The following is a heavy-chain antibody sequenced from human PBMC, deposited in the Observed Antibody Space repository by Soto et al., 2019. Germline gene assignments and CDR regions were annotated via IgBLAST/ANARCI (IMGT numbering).Heavy chain of an antibody. V-gene: IGHV1-18*04. CDR1: GYTFTIYG. CDR3: ARVDYYDSSGYYGY. Sequence: QVQLVQSGAEVKKPGASVKVSCKASGYTFTIYGISWVRQAPGQGLEWMGWISGYNGNTDYAQNLQDRVTLTTDASTSSVYMERRSLRSDDTAVYYCARVDYYDSSGYYGYGGQGTLITVSS. J-gene: IGHJ4*02. D-gene: IGHD3-22*01. CDR2: ISGYNGNT.